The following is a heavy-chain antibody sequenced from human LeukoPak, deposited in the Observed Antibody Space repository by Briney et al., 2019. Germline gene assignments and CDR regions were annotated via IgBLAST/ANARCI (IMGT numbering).Heavy chain of an antibody. CDR2: INHSGST. CDR3: ARSGYTYGYTGEKYYYYYMDV. CDR1: GGSFSGYY. Sequence: SETLSLTCAVYGGSFSGYYWSWVRQPPGKGLEWIGEINHSGSTNYNPSLKSRVTVSAATSKNQFSLKLSSVTAADTAVYYCARSGYTYGYTGEKYYYYYMDVWGKGTTVTVSS. V-gene: IGHV4-34*01. D-gene: IGHD5-18*01. J-gene: IGHJ6*03.